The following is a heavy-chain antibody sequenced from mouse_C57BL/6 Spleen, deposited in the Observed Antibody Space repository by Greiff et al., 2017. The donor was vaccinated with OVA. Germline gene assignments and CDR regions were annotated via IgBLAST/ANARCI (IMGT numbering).Heavy chain of an antibody. V-gene: IGHV5-6*01. CDR1: GFTFSSYG. CDR2: ISSGGSYT. D-gene: IGHD2-5*01. Sequence: EVKLVESGGDLVKPGGSLKLSCAASGFTFSSYGMSWVRQTPDKRLEWVATISSGGSYTYYPDSVKGRFTISRDNAKNTLYLQMSSLKSEDTAMYYCARQAYYSNYYYFDYWGQGTTLTVSS. CDR3: ARQAYYSNYYYFDY. J-gene: IGHJ2*01.